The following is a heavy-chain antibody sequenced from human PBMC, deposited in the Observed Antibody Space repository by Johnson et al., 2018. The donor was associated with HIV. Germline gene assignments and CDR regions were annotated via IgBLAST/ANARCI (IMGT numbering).Heavy chain of an antibody. CDR1: GFTFSTYD. V-gene: IGHV3-13*01. CDR3: ARAEAPYSTSRAFDI. J-gene: IGHJ3*02. D-gene: IGHD6-6*01. CDR2: LGTAGDI. Sequence: VQLVESGGGLVQPGGSLRLSCAASGFTFSTYDMHWVRQPTGKGLEWVSILGTAGDINYPGSVKGRFTISRDNSKNTLFLQMNSLRPEDTAVYYCARAEAPYSTSRAFDIWGQGTMVTVSS.